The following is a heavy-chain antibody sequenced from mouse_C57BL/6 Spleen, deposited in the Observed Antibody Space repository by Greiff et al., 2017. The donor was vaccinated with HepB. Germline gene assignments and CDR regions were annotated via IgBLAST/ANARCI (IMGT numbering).Heavy chain of an antibody. D-gene: IGHD1-1*01. CDR2: INPNNGGT. V-gene: IGHV1-22*01. CDR3: ATFYGSGYWDFDG. CDR1: GYTFTDYN. J-gene: IGHJ1*03. Sequence: EVQLQQSGPELVKPGASVKMSCKASGYTFTDYNMHWVKQSHGQSLEWIGYINPNNGGTSYNQKFKGKATLTVNKSSSTAYMELRSLTSEDSAVYYCATFYGSGYWDFDGWGTGTTVTVSS.